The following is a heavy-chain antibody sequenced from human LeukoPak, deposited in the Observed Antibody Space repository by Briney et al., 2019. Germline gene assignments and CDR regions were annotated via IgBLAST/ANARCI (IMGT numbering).Heavy chain of an antibody. J-gene: IGHJ6*03. CDR3: AKSGIPLLTTSHYYMDV. Sequence: GGSLRLSCAASAFTFSNYWMSWVRQAPGKGLEWVANIKEDGSEINYVDSVKGRFTISRDNAKNSLYLQMNSLRAEDTAVYYCAKSGIPLLTTSHYYMDVWGKGTTVTVSS. V-gene: IGHV3-7*03. CDR2: IKEDGSEI. D-gene: IGHD4-11*01. CDR1: AFTFSNYW.